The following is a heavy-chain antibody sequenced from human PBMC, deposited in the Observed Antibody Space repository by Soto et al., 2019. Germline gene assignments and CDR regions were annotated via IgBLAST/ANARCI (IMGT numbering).Heavy chain of an antibody. CDR1: GFTFSTFW. J-gene: IGHJ4*02. CDR2: IKEDGSEK. V-gene: IGHV3-7*03. D-gene: IGHD3-10*01. CDR3: ERVSPGNYREY. Sequence: PGGSLRLSCAASGFTFSTFWMDWVRQAPGKGLEWVAKIKEDGSEKYYADSVKGRFIISRDNARNSVYLQMNSLRAEDTAVYYCERVSPGNYREYWGQGTLVTAPQ.